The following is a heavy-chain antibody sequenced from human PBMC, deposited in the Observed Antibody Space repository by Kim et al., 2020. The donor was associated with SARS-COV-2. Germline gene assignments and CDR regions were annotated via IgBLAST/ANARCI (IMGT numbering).Heavy chain of an antibody. J-gene: IGHJ6*02. CDR3: ARGGATVTTFRHYYYGMDV. CDR1: GGSISSYY. V-gene: IGHV4-59*01. D-gene: IGHD4-17*01. CDR2: IYYSGST. Sequence: SETLSLTCTVSGGSISSYYWSWIRQPPGKGLEWIGYIYYSGSTNYNPSLKSRVTISVDTSKNQFSLKLSSVTAADTAVYYCARGGATVTTFRHYYYGMDVWGQGTTVTVSS.